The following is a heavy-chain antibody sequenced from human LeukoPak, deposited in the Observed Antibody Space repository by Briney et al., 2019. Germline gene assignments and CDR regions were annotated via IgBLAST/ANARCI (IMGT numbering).Heavy chain of an antibody. CDR2: IIPIFGTA. D-gene: IGHD6-13*01. CDR1: GGTFSSYA. CDR3: ASAPRYSSSWPNNWFDP. J-gene: IGHJ5*02. V-gene: IGHV1-69*13. Sequence: VASEKVSCKASGGTFSSYAISWVRQAPGQGLEWMGGIIPIFGTANYAQKFQGRVTITADESTSTAYMELSSLRSEDTAVYFCASAPRYSSSWPNNWFDPWGQGTLVTVSS.